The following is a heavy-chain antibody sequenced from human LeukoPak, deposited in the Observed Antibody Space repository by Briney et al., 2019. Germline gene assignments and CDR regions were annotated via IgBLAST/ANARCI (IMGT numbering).Heavy chain of an antibody. CDR3: ARGGRFLEWFRPRDYYYYMDV. V-gene: IGHV4-34*01. CDR2: INHSGST. D-gene: IGHD3-3*01. CDR1: GGSLSGYY. Sequence: SETLSLTCAVYGGSLSGYYWSWIRQPPGKGLEWIGEINHSGSTNYNPSLKSRVTISVDTSKNQFSLKLSSVTAADTAVYYCARGGRFLEWFRPRDYYYYMDVWGKGTTVTVSS. J-gene: IGHJ6*03.